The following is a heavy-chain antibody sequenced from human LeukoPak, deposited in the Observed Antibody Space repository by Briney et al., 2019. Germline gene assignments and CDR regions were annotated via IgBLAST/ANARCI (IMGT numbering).Heavy chain of an antibody. CDR2: ISYDGSNK. CDR3: ANHPRDMYYYDSSGYPHY. D-gene: IGHD3-22*01. Sequence: GGSLRLSCAASGFTFSSYGMHWVRQAPGKGLEWVAVISYDGSNKYYADSVKGRFTISRDNSKNTLYLQMNSLRAEDTAVYYCANHPRDMYYYDSSGYPHYWGQGTLVTVSS. CDR1: GFTFSSYG. V-gene: IGHV3-30*18. J-gene: IGHJ4*02.